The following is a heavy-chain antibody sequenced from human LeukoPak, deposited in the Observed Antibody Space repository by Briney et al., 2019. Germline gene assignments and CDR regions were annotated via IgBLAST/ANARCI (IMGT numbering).Heavy chain of an antibody. CDR3: ARDRSHGSGYYNYYYYYMDV. Sequence: RGSLRLSSAQSGVTSGTYGMHWVRHIPRKRVEWVAYLCYDGSNKNNTDSAKGRFTISRDNAKNSLYLQMNSLRAEDTAVYYCARDRSHGSGYYNYYYYYMDVWGKGTTVTVSS. CDR2: LCYDGSNK. J-gene: IGHJ6*03. D-gene: IGHD3-3*01. CDR1: GVTSGTYG. V-gene: IGHV3-33*01.